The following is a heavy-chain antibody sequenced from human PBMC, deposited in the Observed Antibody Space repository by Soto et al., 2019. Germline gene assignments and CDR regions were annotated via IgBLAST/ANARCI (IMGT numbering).Heavy chain of an antibody. CDR3: ARHKEGYSSSWFDY. Sequence: LEILSLTCTVSGASISTYYWSWIRQPPGKGLEWIGYISYSGSTNYNPSLKSRVTISVDTSKNQFSLKLSSVTAADTAVYYCARHKEGYSSSWFDYWGQGTLVTVSS. D-gene: IGHD6-13*01. CDR1: GASISTYY. V-gene: IGHV4-59*08. J-gene: IGHJ4*02. CDR2: ISYSGST.